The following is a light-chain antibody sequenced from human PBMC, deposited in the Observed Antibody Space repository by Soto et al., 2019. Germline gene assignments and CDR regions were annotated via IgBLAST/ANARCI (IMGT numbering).Light chain of an antibody. CDR1: QSIRNS. CDR3: QQHGSSPLT. V-gene: IGKV3-20*01. Sequence: DIVLTQSPGTLSLSPGERATLSCRASQSIRNSLAWYQQKPGQAPRLLIYAASSRATGIPDRFTGSGSGTDFALTISRLEPEDFAVYFCQQHGSSPLTFGGGTKVDIK. CDR2: AAS. J-gene: IGKJ4*01.